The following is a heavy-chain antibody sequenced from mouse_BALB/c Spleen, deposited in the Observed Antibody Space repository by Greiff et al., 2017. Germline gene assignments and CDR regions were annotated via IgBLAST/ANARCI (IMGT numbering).Heavy chain of an antibody. CDR3: ASPHWYFDV. Sequence: EVQLKESGPGLVKPSQSLSLTCSVTGYSITSGYYWNWIRQFPGNKLEWMGYISYDGSNNYNPSLKNRISITRDTSKNQFFLKLNSVTTEDTATYYCASPHWYFDVWGAGTTVTVSS. V-gene: IGHV3-6*02. CDR1: GYSITSGYY. CDR2: ISYDGSN. J-gene: IGHJ1*01.